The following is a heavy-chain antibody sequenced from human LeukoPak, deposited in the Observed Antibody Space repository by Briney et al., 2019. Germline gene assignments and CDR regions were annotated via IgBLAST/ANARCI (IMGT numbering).Heavy chain of an antibody. V-gene: IGHV1-18*01. CDR1: GYTFTSYG. J-gene: IGHJ6*03. CDR2: ISAYNGNT. Sequence: ASVKVSCKASGYTFTSYGISWVRQAPGQGLEWMGWISAYNGNTNYAQKLQGRVTMTTDTSTSTAYMELRSLRSDDTAVYYCARALGVAAAGNDYYYYYMDVWGKGTTVTVSS. CDR3: ARALGVAAAGNDYYYYYMDV. D-gene: IGHD6-13*01.